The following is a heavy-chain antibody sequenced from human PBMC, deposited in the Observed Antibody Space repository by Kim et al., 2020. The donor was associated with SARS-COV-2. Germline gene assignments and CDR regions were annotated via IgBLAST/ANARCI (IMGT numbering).Heavy chain of an antibody. Sequence: STPSLKSRVTISVDTSKNQFSLKLSSVTAADTAVYYCARHTSSGWYWFDPWGQGTLVTVSS. CDR3: ARHTSSGWYWFDP. D-gene: IGHD6-19*01. V-gene: IGHV4-39*01. J-gene: IGHJ5*02.